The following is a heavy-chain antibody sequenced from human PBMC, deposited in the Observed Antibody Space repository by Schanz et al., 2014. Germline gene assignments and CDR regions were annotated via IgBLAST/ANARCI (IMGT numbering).Heavy chain of an antibody. CDR3: ARDAADFYDILTEEDY. CDR2: ISVYNGNT. J-gene: IGHJ4*02. CDR1: GYIFINSG. V-gene: IGHV1-18*01. D-gene: IGHD3-9*01. Sequence: QIQLVQSGPEVKKPGATVKVSCKASGYIFINSGISWVRQAPGQGLEWMGWISVYNGNTKYPQKLQGRVTMTTDTATSTVYMELRSLRSDDTAVYYCARDAADFYDILTEEDYWGQGTLVTVSS.